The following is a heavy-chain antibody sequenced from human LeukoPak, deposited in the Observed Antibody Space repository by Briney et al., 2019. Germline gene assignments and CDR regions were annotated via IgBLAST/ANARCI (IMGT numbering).Heavy chain of an antibody. CDR1: GGSISSYY. CDR3: ARQYYYDSSPDY. J-gene: IGHJ4*02. CDR2: IYYSGST. Sequence: PSETLSLTCTASGGSISSYYWSWIRQPPGKGLEWIGYIYYSGSTNYNPSLKSRVTISVDTSKNQFSLKLSSVTAADTAVYYCARQYYYDSSPDYWGQGTLVTVSS. D-gene: IGHD3-22*01. V-gene: IGHV4-59*01.